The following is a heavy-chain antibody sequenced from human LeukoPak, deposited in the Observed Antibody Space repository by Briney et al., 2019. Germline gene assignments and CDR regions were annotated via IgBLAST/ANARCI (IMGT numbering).Heavy chain of an antibody. J-gene: IGHJ5*02. CDR3: ARAQLGYNWFDP. CDR2: IYSDNT. CDR1: GFTVSSNS. D-gene: IGHD1-1*01. V-gene: IGHV3-53*01. Sequence: LPGGSLRLSCTVSGFTVSSNSMSWVRQAPGKGLEWVSFIYSDNTHYSDSVKGRFTISRDNANNTLYLQMNSLRADDTAVYFCARAQLGYNWFDPWGQGTLVTVSS.